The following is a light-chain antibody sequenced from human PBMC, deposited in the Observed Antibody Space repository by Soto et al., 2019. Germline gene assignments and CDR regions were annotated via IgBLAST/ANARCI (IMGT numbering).Light chain of an antibody. CDR2: EVT. CDR3: SSSYARSNAFV. J-gene: IGLJ1*01. Sequence: QSVLTQPPSASGSLGQSVTISCTGTRSDVGGYNYVSWYQQHPGKAPKLLLYEVTKRPSGVPDRFSGSKSGNTASLTVSNLQAEDEDEYHCSSSYARSNAFVFGPGSKVTVL. CDR1: RSDVGGYNY. V-gene: IGLV2-8*01.